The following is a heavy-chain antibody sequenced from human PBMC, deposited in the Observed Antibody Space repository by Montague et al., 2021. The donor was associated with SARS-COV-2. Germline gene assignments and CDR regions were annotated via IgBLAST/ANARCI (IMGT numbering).Heavy chain of an antibody. CDR2: IYYSGST. D-gene: IGHD4-17*01. CDR1: GGSISSSNYD. CDR3: AADYGERDWFDP. J-gene: IGHJ5*02. V-gene: IGHV4-39*01. Sequence: SETLSLTCTVSGGSISSSNYDWGWFRQPPGTGLEWIVSIYYSGSTYYNPSLKSRVTISVDTSKNQFSLKLSSVTAADTAVYYCAADYGERDWFDPWGQGTLVTVSS.